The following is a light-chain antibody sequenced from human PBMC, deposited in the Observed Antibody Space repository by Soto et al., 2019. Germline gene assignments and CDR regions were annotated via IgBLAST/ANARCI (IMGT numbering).Light chain of an antibody. CDR3: SSNISKVSLRV. CDR1: SRDVGGSKF. Sequence: QSALTQPASVSGSPGQSITISCTGTSRDVGGSKFVSWYQQYPGKAPKLIIYEVNNRPSGVSNRFSGSKSGNTASLTISGLQTEDDGVYYRSSNISKVSLRVFGGGTKVTVL. J-gene: IGLJ3*02. V-gene: IGLV2-14*01. CDR2: EVN.